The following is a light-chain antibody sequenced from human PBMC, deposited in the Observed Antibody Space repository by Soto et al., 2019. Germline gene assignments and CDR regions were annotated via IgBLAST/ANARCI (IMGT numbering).Light chain of an antibody. Sequence: EVVMTQSPATLSVSPGERATLSCRASQRISSNLAWYQQRRGQAPRLLIYGASTRAPGIPARFSGSGSETEFTLTISSLQSEDFATYYCQQSYSTPYTFGQGTKLEIK. V-gene: IGKV3-15*01. J-gene: IGKJ2*01. CDR2: GAS. CDR1: QRISSN. CDR3: QQSYSTPYT.